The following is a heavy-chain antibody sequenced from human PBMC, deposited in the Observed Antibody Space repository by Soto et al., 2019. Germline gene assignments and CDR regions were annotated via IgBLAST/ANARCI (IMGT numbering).Heavy chain of an antibody. Sequence: QVQLQQWGAGLLKPSETLSLTCAVYGGSCSGYSWTWIREPPGTGLEWIGEINHSGRTNYNPSLNSRVTISVDTSKNQFSLKLTSVTAADTAVYYCARDKITGLFDYLGQGALVTVSS. CDR3: ARDKITGLFDY. CDR2: INHSGRT. CDR1: GGSCSGYS. J-gene: IGHJ4*02. V-gene: IGHV4-34*01. D-gene: IGHD2-8*02.